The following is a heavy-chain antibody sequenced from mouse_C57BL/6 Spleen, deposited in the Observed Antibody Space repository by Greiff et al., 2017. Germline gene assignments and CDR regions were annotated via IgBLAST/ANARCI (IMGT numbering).Heavy chain of an antibody. D-gene: IGHD1-1*01. CDR2: INPGSGGT. V-gene: IGHV1-54*01. J-gene: IGHJ4*01. CDR1: GYAFTNYL. CDR3: ARTYYYGSHYYAMDY. Sequence: VQLQQSGAELVRPGTSVKVSCKASGYAFTNYLIEWVKQRPGQGLEWIGVINPGSGGTNYNEKFKGKATLTADKSSSTAYMHLSSLTSEDSAVYFCARTYYYGSHYYAMDYWGQGTSVTVSS.